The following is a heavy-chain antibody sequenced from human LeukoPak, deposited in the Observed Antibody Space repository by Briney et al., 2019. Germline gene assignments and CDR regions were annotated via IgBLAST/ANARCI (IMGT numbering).Heavy chain of an antibody. CDR2: ISSSSSTI. D-gene: IGHD6-19*01. J-gene: IGHJ4*02. CDR1: AFTFSSYS. V-gene: IGHV3-48*01. CDR3: ARVGDSSGWQYYLDY. Sequence: GESLRLSCAASAFTFSSYSMNWVRQAPGKGLEWVSYISSSSSTIYYADSVKGRFTISRDNAKNSLYLQMNSLRAEDTAVYYCARVGDSSGWQYYLDYWGQGTLVTVSS.